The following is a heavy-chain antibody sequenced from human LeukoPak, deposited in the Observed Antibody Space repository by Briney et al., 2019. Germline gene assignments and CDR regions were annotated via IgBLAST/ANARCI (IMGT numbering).Heavy chain of an antibody. D-gene: IGHD1-1*01. CDR2: IKPDGTEK. V-gene: IGHV3-7*01. J-gene: IGHJ4*02. CDR1: GFTFSSYW. CDR3: ATTTRSRSWDY. Sequence: GGPLRLSCAASGFTFSSYWMCWVRQAPGKGLEWVANIKPDGTEKQYVDSVKGRLTISRDNAKNSLYLQMNSLRADDTAVYYCATTTRSRSWDYWGQGTLVTVSS.